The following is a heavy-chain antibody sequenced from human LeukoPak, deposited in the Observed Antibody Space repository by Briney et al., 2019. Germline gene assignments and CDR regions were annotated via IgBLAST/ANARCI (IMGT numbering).Heavy chain of an antibody. CDR2: ISGSGGST. J-gene: IGHJ6*02. Sequence: GGSLRLSCAASGFIFSNYAMIWVRQAPGKGLEWVSAISGSGGSTYYADSVKGRFTISRDNSKNTLYLQMNSLRAEDTAVYYCAKIVDSYSSGWYGVDVWGQGTTVTVSS. CDR1: GFIFSNYA. V-gene: IGHV3-23*01. D-gene: IGHD6-19*01. CDR3: AKIVDSYSSGWYGVDV.